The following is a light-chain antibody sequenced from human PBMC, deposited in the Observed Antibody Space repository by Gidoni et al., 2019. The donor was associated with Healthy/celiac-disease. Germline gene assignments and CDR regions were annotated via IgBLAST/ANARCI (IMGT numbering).Light chain of an antibody. J-gene: IGKJ1*01. V-gene: IGKV3-11*01. CDR3: QQRSNWPGT. Sequence: EIVLTQPPAPLSLSPGERATFSCRASKSVSSYLAWYQQKPGQAPRLLFYDASNRTTGITARFSGSGSGTEFTLTISSLEHEDFAVYYCQQRSNWPGTFGQGTKVEIK. CDR2: DAS. CDR1: KSVSSY.